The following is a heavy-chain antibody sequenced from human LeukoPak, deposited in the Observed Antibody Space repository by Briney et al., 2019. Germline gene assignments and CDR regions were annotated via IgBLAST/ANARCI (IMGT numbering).Heavy chain of an antibody. CDR1: GFTFSSYA. Sequence: GGSLRLSCAASGFTFSSYAMSWVRQAPGKGLEWVSALSGSGDLRSYADSVKGRFTISRDNSKNTLYLQMNSLRAEDTAVYYCAKRIAATGIGYYFDYWGQGNLVTVSS. V-gene: IGHV3-23*01. CDR2: LSGSGDLR. D-gene: IGHD6-13*01. J-gene: IGHJ4*02. CDR3: AKRIAATGIGYYFDY.